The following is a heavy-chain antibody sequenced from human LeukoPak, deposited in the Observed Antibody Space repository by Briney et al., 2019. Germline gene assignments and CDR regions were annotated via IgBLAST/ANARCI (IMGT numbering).Heavy chain of an antibody. D-gene: IGHD3-22*01. CDR2: IYYSGST. Sequence: SETLSLTCSVSGGSMSSENEYWGWIRQTPGKGLEWIGSIYYSGSTYYNPSLKSRVTISVDTSKNQFSLKLSSVTAADTAVYFCARGPYSYDSSGAFDIWGQGTMVTVSS. J-gene: IGHJ3*02. CDR1: GGSMSSENEY. V-gene: IGHV4-39*01. CDR3: ARGPYSYDSSGAFDI.